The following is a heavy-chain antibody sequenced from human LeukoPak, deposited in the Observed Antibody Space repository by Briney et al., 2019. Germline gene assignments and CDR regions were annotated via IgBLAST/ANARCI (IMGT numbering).Heavy chain of an antibody. V-gene: IGHV4-59*01. D-gene: IGHD3-22*01. Sequence: PSETLSLTCTVSGASINSYYWSWIRQPPGKGLEWIGYIYYSGNTNYNPSLKSRVSISIDTSKNQLSLQLSSVTAADTAVYYCARDRDSSGLRDFDLWGRGTLVTVSA. J-gene: IGHJ2*01. CDR2: IYYSGNT. CDR3: ARDRDSSGLRDFDL. CDR1: GASINSYY.